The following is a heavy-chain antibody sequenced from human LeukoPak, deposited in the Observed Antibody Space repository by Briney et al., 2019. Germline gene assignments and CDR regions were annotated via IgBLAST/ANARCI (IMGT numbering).Heavy chain of an antibody. CDR2: NFSSGGT. D-gene: IGHD2-21*02. J-gene: IGHJ2*01. CDR3: ARHVPSALRIVVVTSDWYFDL. Sequence: SGTLSVTCTISGGSISTSRYYWSWLRQPPGTVVEWVGTNFSSGGTYHNPALESPVNISVETSKNQFSLNLGSVTAAASALYFCARHVPSALRIVVVTSDWYFDLWGRGTLVTVSS. V-gene: IGHV4-39*01. CDR1: GGSISTSRYY.